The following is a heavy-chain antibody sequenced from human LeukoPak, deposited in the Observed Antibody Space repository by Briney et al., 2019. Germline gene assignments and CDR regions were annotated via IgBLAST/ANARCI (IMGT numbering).Heavy chain of an antibody. CDR2: ISYSGST. J-gene: IGHJ4*02. CDR3: ARKRIAAAGTPEYLFDY. CDR1: GGSISSYY. D-gene: IGHD6-13*01. V-gene: IGHV4-59*08. Sequence: KPSESLSLTCTVSGGSISSYYWSWIRQPPGKGLEWIGYISYSGSTNYNPSLKSRVTISVDTSKNQFSLKLSSVTAADTAVYYCARKRIAAAGTPEYLFDYWGQGTLVTVCS.